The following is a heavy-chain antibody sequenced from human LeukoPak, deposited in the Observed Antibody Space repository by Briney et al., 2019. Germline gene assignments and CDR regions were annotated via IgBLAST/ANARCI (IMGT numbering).Heavy chain of an antibody. CDR2: IIPIFGTA. Sequence: GTSVKVSCKASGDTFSNYAISWVRQAPGHGLEWMGGIIPIFGTANYAQKFQGRVTITADESMSTAYMELSSLRSEDTAVYYCASSRSTGEGVNWFDPWGQGTLVTVSS. V-gene: IGHV1-69*13. CDR3: ASSRSTGEGVNWFDP. D-gene: IGHD7-27*01. J-gene: IGHJ5*02. CDR1: GDTFSNYA.